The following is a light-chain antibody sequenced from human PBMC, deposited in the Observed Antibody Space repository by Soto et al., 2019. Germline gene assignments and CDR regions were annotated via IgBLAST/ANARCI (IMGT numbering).Light chain of an antibody. J-gene: IGKJ5*01. CDR3: QQFTNYPIT. CDR1: QGISSY. V-gene: IGKV1-9*01. CDR2: VAS. Sequence: DIQLTQSPSFLSASVGDRVTITCRASQGISSYLAWYQQKPGEASKLLIYVASTLQSGVPPRFSGSGSGTEFTLTISSLQPEDFATYYCQQFTNYPITFGQGTRLEIK.